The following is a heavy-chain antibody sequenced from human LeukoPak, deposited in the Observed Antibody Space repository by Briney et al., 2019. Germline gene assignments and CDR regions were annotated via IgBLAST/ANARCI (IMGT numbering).Heavy chain of an antibody. V-gene: IGHV4-30-2*01. J-gene: IGHJ4*02. CDR1: GGSISSGGYY. CDR3: ARGRIVATIGYYFDY. Sequence: SETLSLTCTVSGGSISSGGYYWSWIRQPPGKGLEWIGYIYHSGSTYYNPSLKSRVTISVDRSKNQFSLKLGSVTAADTAVYYCARGRIVATIGYYFDYWGQGTLVTVSS. D-gene: IGHD5-12*01. CDR2: IYHSGST.